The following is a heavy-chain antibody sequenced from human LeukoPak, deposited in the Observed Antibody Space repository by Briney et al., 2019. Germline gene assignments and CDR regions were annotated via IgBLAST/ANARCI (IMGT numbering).Heavy chain of an antibody. CDR3: ARGSYSSSWVTYYYYYMDV. CDR2: MNPNSGNT. Sequence: ASVKVSCKASGYTFTSYDINWVRQATGQGLEWMGWMNPNSGNTGYAQKFQGRVTMTRNTSISTAYMELSSLRSEDTAVYYCARGSYSSSWVTYYYYYMDVRGKGTTVTISS. CDR1: GYTFTSYD. V-gene: IGHV1-8*01. D-gene: IGHD6-13*01. J-gene: IGHJ6*03.